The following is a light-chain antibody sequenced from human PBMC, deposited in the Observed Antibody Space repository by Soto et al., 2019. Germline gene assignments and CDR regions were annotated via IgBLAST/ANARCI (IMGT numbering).Light chain of an antibody. V-gene: IGKV3-20*01. J-gene: IGKJ5*01. Sequence: EIVLTQSPGTLSLSPGERATLSCRARQSVSSSYLAWYQQKPGQAPRLLIYGASSRATGIPDRFSGSGSGTDFTLTISRLEPEDFAVYYCQQYGSSIVTFGQGTRLEIQ. CDR3: QQYGSSIVT. CDR2: GAS. CDR1: QSVSSSY.